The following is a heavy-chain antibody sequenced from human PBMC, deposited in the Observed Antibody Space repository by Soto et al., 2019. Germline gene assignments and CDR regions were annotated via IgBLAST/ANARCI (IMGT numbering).Heavy chain of an antibody. CDR1: GFTFSRYA. V-gene: IGHV3-23*01. CDR3: AKETGYSYGFQPNALDV. J-gene: IGHJ6*02. CDR2: ISSRGDRT. D-gene: IGHD5-18*01. Sequence: GGSLRLSCAGSGFTFSRYAMNWVRQAPGKGLEWVSIISSRGDRTSYAESVKGRFTISRDDSKNTLFLHMNSLGVEDTAVYYCAKETGYSYGFQPNALDVWGQGTTVTVSS.